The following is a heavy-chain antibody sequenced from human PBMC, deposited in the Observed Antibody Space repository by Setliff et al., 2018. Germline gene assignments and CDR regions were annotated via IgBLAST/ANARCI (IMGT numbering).Heavy chain of an antibody. CDR1: GYTFTGYY. V-gene: IGHV1-2*02. CDR2: INPNSGGT. J-gene: IGHJ4*02. D-gene: IGHD6-19*01. CDR3: ARDLVAVAGTDSF. Sequence: ASVKVSCKASGYTFTGYYIHWVRQAPGQGLEWMGWINPNSGGTNYAQTFQGRVTMTRDTSISTAYMELSRLRSDDTAVYYCARDLVAVAGTDSFWGQGTLVTVSS.